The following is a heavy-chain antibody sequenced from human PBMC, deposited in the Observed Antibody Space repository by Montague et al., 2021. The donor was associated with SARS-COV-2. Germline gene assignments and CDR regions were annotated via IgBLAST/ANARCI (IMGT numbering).Heavy chain of an antibody. CDR3: ARHGVLWFGVAENWFDP. Sequence: TLSLTCTVSGGSISSGDYYWSWIRQPAGRTLEWIGRIYTTGSTSYNPSLKSRVTISVDTSKNQFSLKLSSVTAADTAVYYCARHGVLWFGVAENWFDPWGQGTLVTVSS. V-gene: IGHV4-61*02. D-gene: IGHD3-10*01. J-gene: IGHJ5*02. CDR2: IYTTGST. CDR1: GGSISSGDYY.